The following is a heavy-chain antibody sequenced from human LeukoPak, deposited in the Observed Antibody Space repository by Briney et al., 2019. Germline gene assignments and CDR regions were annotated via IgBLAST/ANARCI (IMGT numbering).Heavy chain of an antibody. V-gene: IGHV1-58*01. CDR1: GFTFTSSA. J-gene: IGHJ4*02. CDR2: IVVGSGNT. Sequence: ASVKVSCKASGFTFTSSAVQWVRQARGQRLEWIGWIVVGSGNTNYAQKFQERVTITRDMSTSTAYMELSSLRSEDTAVYYCAADSGSLGYDYVWGSYRYAPPKFDYWGQGTLVTVSS. CDR3: AADSGSLGYDYVWGSYRYAPPKFDY. D-gene: IGHD3-16*02.